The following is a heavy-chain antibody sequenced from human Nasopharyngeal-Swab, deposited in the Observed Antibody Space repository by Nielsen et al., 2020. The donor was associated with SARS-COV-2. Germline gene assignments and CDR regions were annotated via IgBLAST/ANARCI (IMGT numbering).Heavy chain of an antibody. J-gene: IGHJ5*02. V-gene: IGHV5-10-1*01. Sequence: KVSCKGSGYSFTSYWISWVRQMPGKGLEWMGRIDPSDSYTNYSPSFQGHVTISADKSISTAYLQWGSLKASDTAMYYCARLGVYCSGGSCYGWFDPWGQGTLVTVSS. CDR3: ARLGVYCSGGSCYGWFDP. CDR1: GYSFTSYW. D-gene: IGHD2-15*01. CDR2: IDPSDSYT.